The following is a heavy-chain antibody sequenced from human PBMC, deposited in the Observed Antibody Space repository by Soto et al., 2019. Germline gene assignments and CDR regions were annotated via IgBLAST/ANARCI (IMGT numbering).Heavy chain of an antibody. Sequence: GGSLRLSCAASGFTFSSYEMNWVRQAPGKGLEWVSYISSSGSTIYYADSVKGRFTISRDNAKNSLYLQMNSLRAEDTVVYYCARGVYYYGSGSYYFDYWGQGTLVTVSS. CDR3: ARGVYYYGSGSYYFDY. D-gene: IGHD3-10*01. CDR1: GFTFSSYE. CDR2: ISSSGSTI. J-gene: IGHJ4*02. V-gene: IGHV3-48*03.